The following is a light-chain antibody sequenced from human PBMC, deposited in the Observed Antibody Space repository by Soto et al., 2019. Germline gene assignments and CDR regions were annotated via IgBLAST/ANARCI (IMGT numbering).Light chain of an antibody. CDR2: GAS. CDR1: QSVRSH. Sequence: EIAVTQSPATLSVSPGERVTISCRASQSVRSHLAWYQQKPGQPPRLLIYGASTRATGIPARFSGSGFGTEFTLTIISLQSEDFAVYYCQQYKNWPIFCHGARLEIK. V-gene: IGKV3-15*01. J-gene: IGKJ5*01. CDR3: QQYKNWPI.